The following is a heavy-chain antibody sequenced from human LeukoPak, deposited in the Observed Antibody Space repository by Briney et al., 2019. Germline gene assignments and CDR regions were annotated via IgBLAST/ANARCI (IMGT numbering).Heavy chain of an antibody. D-gene: IGHD3-10*01. CDR3: ARDRGVLDSDAFDI. J-gene: IGHJ3*02. CDR2: IFYSGST. CDR1: GASTSSNTYY. Sequence: PSETLSLTCTVSGASTSSNTYYWGWIRQPPGKGLEWIGSIFYSGSTYYNPSLKSRVTISVDTSKNQFSLKLSSVTAADTAVYYCARDRGVLDSDAFDIWGQGTMVTVSS. V-gene: IGHV4-39*07.